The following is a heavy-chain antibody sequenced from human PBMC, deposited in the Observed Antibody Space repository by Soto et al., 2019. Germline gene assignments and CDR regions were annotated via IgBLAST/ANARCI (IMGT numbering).Heavy chain of an antibody. CDR1: GGTFSSYA. Sequence: GASVKVSCKASGGTFSSYATSWVRRAPGQGLEWMGGIIPIFGTANYAQKFQGRVTITADESTSTAYMELSSLRSEDTAVFYCARRGLGYCTNGVCYTRYYYGMDVWGQGTTVTVSS. CDR2: IIPIFGTA. CDR3: ARRGLGYCTNGVCYTRYYYGMDV. J-gene: IGHJ6*02. D-gene: IGHD2-8*01. V-gene: IGHV1-69*13.